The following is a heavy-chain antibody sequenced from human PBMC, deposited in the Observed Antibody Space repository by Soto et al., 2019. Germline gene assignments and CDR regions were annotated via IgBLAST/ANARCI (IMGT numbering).Heavy chain of an antibody. CDR2: IDTSGTT. D-gene: IGHD3-10*01. J-gene: IGHJ6*02. CDR1: GGSISSYY. CDR3: ARGPRGYVYYHGMDV. Sequence: QVQVQESGPGLVKPSETLSLTCTVSGGSISSYYVSWIRQSAGKGLEWIGRIDTSGTTNYNPSLKSRVTMSVDASKNHCSLNLSSVTAADTAVYYCARGPRGYVYYHGMDVWGQGTTVTVSS. V-gene: IGHV4-4*07.